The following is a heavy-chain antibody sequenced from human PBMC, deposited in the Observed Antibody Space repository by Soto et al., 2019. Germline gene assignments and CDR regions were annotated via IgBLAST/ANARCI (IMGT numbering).Heavy chain of an antibody. J-gene: IGHJ6*02. CDR2: IKEDGSEI. D-gene: IGHD2-8*01. CDR3: ARIGYCTNGICYSPSYYYGMDV. CDR1: GFTFRSSC. Sequence: HPGGSLRLSCAASGFTFRSSCMSWVRQAPGKGLEWVAKIKEDGSEIYYVDSVKGRFTISRDNAKNSLYLQMTSLRAEDTAVYYCARIGYCTNGICYSPSYYYGMDVWGQGTTVTVSS. V-gene: IGHV3-7*01.